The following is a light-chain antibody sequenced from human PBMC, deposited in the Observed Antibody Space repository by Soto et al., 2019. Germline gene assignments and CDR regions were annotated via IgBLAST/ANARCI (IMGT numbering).Light chain of an antibody. V-gene: IGKV3-11*01. CDR2: GAS. J-gene: IGKJ4*01. CDR3: QQRSDWPPLT. Sequence: EIVLTQSPATLSLSPGESATLSCRASQSVRSYLAWYKQKPGQAPRLLIYGASSRATGVPARFSGSGSGTDFTLTISSLEPEDFAIYYYQQRSDWPPLTFGGGTKVEIK. CDR1: QSVRSY.